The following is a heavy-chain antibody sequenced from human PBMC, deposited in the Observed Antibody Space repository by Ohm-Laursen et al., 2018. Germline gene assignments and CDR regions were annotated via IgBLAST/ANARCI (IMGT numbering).Heavy chain of an antibody. CDR2: ISGSGASS. CDR1: GFTFSSYA. D-gene: IGHD6-19*01. CDR3: AKGSRTSGWPN. Sequence: LSLTCAAFGFTFSSYAMSWVRQTPGKSLECISTISGSGASSHYADSVKGRFTISRDNSKNMLYLQMNSLRAEDTTIYYCAKGSRTSGWPNWGQGTLVTVSS. V-gene: IGHV3-23*01. J-gene: IGHJ4*02.